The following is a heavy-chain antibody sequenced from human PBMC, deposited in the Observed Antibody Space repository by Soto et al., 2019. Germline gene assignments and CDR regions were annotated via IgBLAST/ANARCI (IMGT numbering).Heavy chain of an antibody. CDR2: ISYDGSNK. V-gene: IGHV3-30*18. CDR1: GFTFSSYG. CDR3: AKEIGSSPGSY. D-gene: IGHD6-13*01. Sequence: QVQLVESGGGVVQPGRSLRLSCAASGFTFSSYGMHWVRQAPGKGLEWVAVISYDGSNKYYADSVKGRFTISRDNSKNTLYLQMNSLRAEDTAVYYCAKEIGSSPGSYWGQGTLVTVPS. J-gene: IGHJ4*02.